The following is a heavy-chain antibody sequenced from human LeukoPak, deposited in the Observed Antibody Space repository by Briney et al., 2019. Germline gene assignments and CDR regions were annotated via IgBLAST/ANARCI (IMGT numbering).Heavy chain of an antibody. CDR1: GGSLSSYY. V-gene: IGHV4-59*01. CDR2: IYYSGST. D-gene: IGHD3-10*01. CDR3: ARSMVRGTHYFDY. Sequence: SETLSLTCTVSGGSLSSYYWSWVRQPPGRGLEWIGYIYYSGSTNYNPSLTSRVTISVDTSKNQFSLKLSSVTAADTAVYYCARSMVRGTHYFDYWGQGTLVTVSS. J-gene: IGHJ4*02.